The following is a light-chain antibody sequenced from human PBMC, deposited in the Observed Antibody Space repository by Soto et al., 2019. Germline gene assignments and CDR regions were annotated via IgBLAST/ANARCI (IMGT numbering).Light chain of an antibody. CDR2: LNSDGSH. V-gene: IGLV4-69*01. J-gene: IGLJ3*02. Sequence: QLVLTQSPSASASLGASVNLTCTLSSGHSSYAIAWHQQQPEKGPRFLMMLNSDGSHNKGDGIPDRFSGSSSGTERYLTISSPQSEDEADYYCQTWGTGIRVFGGGTKLTVL. CDR1: SGHSSYA. CDR3: QTWGTGIRV.